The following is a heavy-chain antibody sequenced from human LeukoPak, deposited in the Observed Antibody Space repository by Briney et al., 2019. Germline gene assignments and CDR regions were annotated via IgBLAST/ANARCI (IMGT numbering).Heavy chain of an antibody. CDR3: ARGPGGLSGPFFGLYYYGMDV. V-gene: IGHV4-34*01. CDR2: INHSGST. Sequence: PSETLSLTCAVYGGSFSGYYWSWIRQPPGKGLEWIGEINHSGSTNYNPSLKSRVTISVDTSKNQFSLKLSSVTAADTAVYYCARGPGGLSGPFFGLYYYGMDVWGQGTTVTVSS. CDR1: GGSFSGYY. D-gene: IGHD3/OR15-3a*01. J-gene: IGHJ6*02.